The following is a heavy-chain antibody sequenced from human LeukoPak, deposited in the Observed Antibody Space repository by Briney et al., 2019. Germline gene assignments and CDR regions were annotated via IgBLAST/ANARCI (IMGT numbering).Heavy chain of an antibody. CDR1: GYTLTELS. CDR2: IIPIFGTA. V-gene: IGHV1-69*13. CDR3: AISRRDSSGHYFDY. J-gene: IGHJ4*02. D-gene: IGHD3-22*01. Sequence: SVKVSCKVSGYTLTELSMHWVRQAPGQGLEWMGGIIPIFGTANYAQKFQGRVTITADESTSTAYMELSSLRSEDTAVYYCAISRRDSSGHYFDYWGQGTLVTVSS.